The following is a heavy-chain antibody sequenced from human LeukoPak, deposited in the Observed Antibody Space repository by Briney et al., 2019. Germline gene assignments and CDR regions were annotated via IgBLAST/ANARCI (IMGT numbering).Heavy chain of an antibody. D-gene: IGHD6-13*01. Sequence: PSETLSLTCTVSGGSISSSSYYWGWIRQPPGKGLEWIGSIYYSGSTYYNPSLKSRVTISVDTSKNQFSLKLSSVTAADTALYYCASVGPIAAMSDYWGQGTLVTVSS. CDR3: ASVGPIAAMSDY. V-gene: IGHV4-39*07. CDR2: IYYSGST. CDR1: GGSISSSSYY. J-gene: IGHJ4*02.